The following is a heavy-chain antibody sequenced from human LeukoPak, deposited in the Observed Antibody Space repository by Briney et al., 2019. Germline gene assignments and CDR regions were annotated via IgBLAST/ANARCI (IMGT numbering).Heavy chain of an antibody. J-gene: IGHJ6*03. Sequence: GGSLRLSCAASGLSLSSYWMHWVRQAPGKGLVWVSRINSDGSSTTYADSVKGRFTISRDNAKNSLYLQMNSLRAEDTAVYYCARVYGSGWVYYYYMDVWGKGTTVTISS. CDR3: ARVYGSGWVYYYYMDV. CDR1: GLSLSSYW. CDR2: INSDGSST. V-gene: IGHV3-74*03. D-gene: IGHD3-10*01.